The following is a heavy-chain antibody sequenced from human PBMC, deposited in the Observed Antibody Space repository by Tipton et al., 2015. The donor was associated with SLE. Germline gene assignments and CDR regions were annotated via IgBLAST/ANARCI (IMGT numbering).Heavy chain of an antibody. CDR1: GASFTNYY. CDR3: ARGRRSGGLFYDMDV. D-gene: IGHD3-10*01. CDR2: INYTGNT. J-gene: IGHJ6*02. V-gene: IGHV4-34*01. Sequence: GLVKPSETLALKCAVYGASFTNYYWTWIRQSPGKGLEWIGEINYTGNTIYNPSLEGRVTMSVDTSKNQFSLNLMFVTDADTAVYYCARGRRSGGLFYDMDVWAQGTAVIVS.